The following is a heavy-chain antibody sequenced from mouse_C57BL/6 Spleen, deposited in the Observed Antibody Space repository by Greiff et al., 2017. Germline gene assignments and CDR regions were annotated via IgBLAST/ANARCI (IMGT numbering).Heavy chain of an antibody. CDR3: ARWPNWDNAMDY. V-gene: IGHV1-7*01. CDR1: GYTFTSYW. Sequence: QVQLQQSGAELAKPGASVKLSCKASGYTFTSYWMHWVKQRPGQGLEWIGYINPSSGYTKYNQKFKGKATLTADKSSSTAYMQLSSLTYEDSAVYYSARWPNWDNAMDYWGQGTSVTVSS. J-gene: IGHJ4*01. CDR2: INPSSGYT. D-gene: IGHD4-1*01.